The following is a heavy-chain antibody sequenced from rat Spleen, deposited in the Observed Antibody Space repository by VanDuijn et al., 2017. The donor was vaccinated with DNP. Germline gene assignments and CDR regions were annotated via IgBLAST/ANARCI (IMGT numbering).Heavy chain of an antibody. CDR1: GFPFSDYF. J-gene: IGHJ2*01. CDR3: ARHYGGYLYYFDY. Sequence: EVRLVESGGGLVQPGRSLKLSCAASGFPFSDYFMAWVRQAPNKGLEWVASISHDGGGTFYGDSVKGRFTISRDNAKTTLYLQMNSLRSEDTATYYCARHYGGYLYYFDYWGHGVMVTVSS. D-gene: IGHD1-11*01. CDR2: ISHDGGGT. V-gene: IGHV5-22*01.